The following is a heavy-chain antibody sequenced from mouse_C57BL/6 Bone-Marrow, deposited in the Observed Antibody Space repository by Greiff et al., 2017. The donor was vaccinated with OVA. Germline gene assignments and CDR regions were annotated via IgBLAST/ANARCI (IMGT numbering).Heavy chain of an antibody. D-gene: IGHD2-4*01. V-gene: IGHV1-7*01. CDR2: INPSSGYT. J-gene: IGHJ1*03. CDR3: ARRNYDYDGNWYFDV. CDR1: GYTFTSYW. Sequence: QVQLKQSGAELAKPGASVKLSCKASGYTFTSYWMHWVKQRPGQGLEWIGYINPSSGYTKYNQKFKDKATLTADKSSSTAYMQLSSLTYEDSAVYYCARRNYDYDGNWYFDVWGTGTTVTVSS.